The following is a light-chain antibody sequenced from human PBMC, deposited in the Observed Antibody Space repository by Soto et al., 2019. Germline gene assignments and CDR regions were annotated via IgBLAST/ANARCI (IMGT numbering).Light chain of an antibody. CDR3: CSYAGSSANYV. CDR2: EVS. J-gene: IGLJ1*01. CDR1: SSDVGSYNL. Sequence: QSALTQPASVSGSPGQSITISCTGTSSDVGSYNLVSWYQQHPGKAPKLMIYEVSERPSGVSNRFSGSKSGNTASLTISGLQAEDEADYYCCSYAGSSANYVFGTGTKVTVL. V-gene: IGLV2-23*02.